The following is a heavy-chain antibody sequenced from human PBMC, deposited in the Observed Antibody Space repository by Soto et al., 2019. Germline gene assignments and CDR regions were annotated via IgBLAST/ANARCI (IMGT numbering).Heavy chain of an antibody. D-gene: IGHD4-17*01. CDR2: ISSSSSYI. Sequence: GGSLRLSCAASGFTFSSYSMNWVRQAPGKGLEWVSSISSSSSYIYYADSVKGRFTISRDNAKNSLYLQMNSLRAEDTAVYSCARDMMTTRTNNAFDIWGQGTMVTVSS. CDR1: GFTFSSYS. CDR3: ARDMMTTRTNNAFDI. V-gene: IGHV3-21*01. J-gene: IGHJ3*02.